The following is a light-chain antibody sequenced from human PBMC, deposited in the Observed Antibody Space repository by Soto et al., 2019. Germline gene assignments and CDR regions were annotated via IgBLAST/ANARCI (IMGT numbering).Light chain of an antibody. J-gene: IGKJ1*01. CDR3: QQYGVSPRT. CDR2: GAS. CDR1: QSVAGSY. V-gene: IGKV3-20*01. Sequence: IMLTQSPVSLSLSPGEGATLSCRASQSVAGSYLAWYQHKPGRTPRLLIYGASSRATGIPDRFSGSGSGTEFTLTINRLEPEDFAVYYCQQYGVSPRTFGQGTKVDIK.